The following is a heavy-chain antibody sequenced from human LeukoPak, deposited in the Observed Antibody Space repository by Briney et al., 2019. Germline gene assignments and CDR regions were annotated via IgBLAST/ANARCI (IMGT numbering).Heavy chain of an antibody. CDR1: GGSISSYY. V-gene: IGHV4-59*01. CDR3: ARGNSGSYFDY. D-gene: IGHD1-26*01. Sequence: SETLSLTCTVSGGSISSYYWSWIRQPPGKGLEWIGYIYYSGSTNYNPSLKSRVTISVDTSKNQFSLKLSSVTAADTAVYYCARGNSGSYFDYWGQGTLVTVSS. CDR2: IYYSGST. J-gene: IGHJ4*02.